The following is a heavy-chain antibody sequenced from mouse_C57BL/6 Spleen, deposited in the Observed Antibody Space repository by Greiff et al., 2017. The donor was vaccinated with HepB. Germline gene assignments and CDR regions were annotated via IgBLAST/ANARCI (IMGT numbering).Heavy chain of an antibody. V-gene: IGHV1-55*01. CDR1: GYTFTSYW. CDR3: AREEFAY. J-gene: IGHJ3*01. Sequence: QVHVKQPGAELVKPGASVKMSCKASGYTFTSYWITWVKQRPGQGLEWIGDIYPGSGSTNYNEKFKSKATLTVDTSSSTAYMQLSSLTSEDSAVYYCAREEFAYWGQGTLVTVSA. CDR2: IYPGSGST.